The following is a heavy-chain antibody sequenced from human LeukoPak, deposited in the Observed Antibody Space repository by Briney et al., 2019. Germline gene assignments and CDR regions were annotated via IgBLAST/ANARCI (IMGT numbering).Heavy chain of an antibody. CDR2: IIPIFGTA. CDR1: GGTFSSYA. J-gene: IGHJ5*02. CDR3: ARDGHNGVWMPTPTSNWFDP. V-gene: IGHV1-69*05. Sequence: SVKVSCKASGGTFSSYAISWVRQAPGQGLELMGRIIPIFGTANYAQKFQGRVTITTDESTSTAYMELSSLRSEDTAVYYCARDGHNGVWMPTPTSNWFDPWGQGTLVTVSS. D-gene: IGHD2-8*01.